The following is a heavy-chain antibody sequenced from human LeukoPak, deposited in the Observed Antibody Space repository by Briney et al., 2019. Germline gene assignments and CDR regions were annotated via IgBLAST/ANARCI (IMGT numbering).Heavy chain of an antibody. CDR3: ARKLELPDY. J-gene: IGHJ4*02. D-gene: IGHD1-7*01. CDR1: GYTFTSYY. V-gene: IGHV1-46*01. CDR2: INPSGGST. Sequence: ASVKVSCKASGYTFTSYYMHWVRQAPGQGLEWMGIINPSGGSTSYAQKFQGRVTMTRDMSTSTVYMELSSLRSDDTAMYYCARKLELPDYWGQGTLVTVSS.